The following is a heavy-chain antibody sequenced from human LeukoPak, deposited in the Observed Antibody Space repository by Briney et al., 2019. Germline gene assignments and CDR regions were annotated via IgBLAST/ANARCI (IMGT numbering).Heavy chain of an antibody. D-gene: IGHD2-21*01. CDR1: GYIFTSYY. V-gene: IGHV1-2*06. J-gene: IGHJ4*02. CDR2: INPNTGST. Sequence: ASVKVSCKASGYIFTSYYMHWVRQAPGQGLEWMGRINPNTGSTNFAQKFQGRIAMMRATSITTFYMELNSLRSDDTAVYYCARSVSISPMFDYWGQGTLIPVSS. CDR3: ARSVSISPMFDY.